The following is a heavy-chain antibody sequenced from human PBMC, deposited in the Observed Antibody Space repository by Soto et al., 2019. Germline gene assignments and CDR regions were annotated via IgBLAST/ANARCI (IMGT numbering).Heavy chain of an antibody. J-gene: IGHJ4*02. D-gene: IGHD3-10*01. V-gene: IGHV1-69*04. CDR2: VNPILSMS. CDR1: GDTFSFYS. CDR3: ATSYGSGYRAFDY. Sequence: QVQLVQSGAEVKRPGSSVKVSCKASGDTFSFYSINWVRQAPGLGLEWMGRVNPILSMSNYAQRFQGRVTXTXDXXTSKADMELSGLRSEDTAMYYCATSYGSGYRAFDYWGQGALVTVSS.